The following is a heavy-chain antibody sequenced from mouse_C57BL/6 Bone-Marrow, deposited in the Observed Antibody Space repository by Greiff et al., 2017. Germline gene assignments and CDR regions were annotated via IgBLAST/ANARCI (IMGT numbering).Heavy chain of an antibody. J-gene: IGHJ2*01. V-gene: IGHV1-26*01. CDR1: GYTFTDYY. CDR3: ARCMITVDY. Sequence: VQLQQSGPELVKPGASVKISCKASGYTFTDYYMNWVKQSHGKSLEWIGDINPNNGGTSYNQKFKGKATLTVDKSSSTAYMDLRSLTSEDSAVYYCARCMITVDYWGQGTTLTVSS. D-gene: IGHD2-4*01. CDR2: INPNNGGT.